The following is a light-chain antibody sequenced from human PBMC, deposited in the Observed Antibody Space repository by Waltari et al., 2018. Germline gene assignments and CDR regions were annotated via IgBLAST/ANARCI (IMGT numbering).Light chain of an antibody. V-gene: IGLV7-46*01. CDR1: TGAVTSGHY. CDR3: LLWYSGARWV. Sequence: QAVVTQEPSLTVSPGGTVPLTCGSSTGAVTSGHYPYWFQQKPCQVPRTLIYDTSNKHSWTPARFSGSLLGGKAALTLSGAQPEDEAEYYCLLWYSGARWVFGGGTKLSVL. CDR2: DTS. J-gene: IGLJ3*02.